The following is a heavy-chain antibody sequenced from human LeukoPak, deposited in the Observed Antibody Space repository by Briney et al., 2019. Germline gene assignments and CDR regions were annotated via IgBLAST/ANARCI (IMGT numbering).Heavy chain of an antibody. J-gene: IGHJ4*02. CDR3: ARIKTASLDY. D-gene: IGHD5-18*01. V-gene: IGHV3-33*01. CDR1: GFTFSAYG. Sequence: GRSLRLSCAASGFTFSAYGMDWVRQAPGKGLEWVAVIWYDGSNKYYADSVKGRFTISRDNSKNTLYLQMNSLRAEDTAVYYCARIKTASLDYWGQGTLVTVSS. CDR2: IWYDGSNK.